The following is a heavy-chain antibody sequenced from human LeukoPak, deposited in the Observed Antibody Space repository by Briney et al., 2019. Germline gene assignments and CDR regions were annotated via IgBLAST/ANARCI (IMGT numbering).Heavy chain of an antibody. V-gene: IGHV4-39*01. CDR3: ARSGAYYYGSGSYFAVYFDY. CDR2: IYYSGST. Sequence: PSETLSLTCTVSGGSISSSGDYWGWLRQPPGTGLEWIGTIYYSGSTYYNPSLKSRVTISVDTSKNQFSLRLSSVTAADTAVYYCARSGAYYYGSGSYFAVYFDYWGQGTLVTVSS. CDR1: GGSISSSGDY. J-gene: IGHJ4*02. D-gene: IGHD3-10*01.